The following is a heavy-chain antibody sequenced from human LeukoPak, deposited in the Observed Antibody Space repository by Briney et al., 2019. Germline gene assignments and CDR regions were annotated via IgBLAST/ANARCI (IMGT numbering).Heavy chain of an antibody. J-gene: IGHJ3*02. CDR2: ISSNGGST. D-gene: IGHD3-22*01. Sequence: GGSLRLSCAASGFTFSSYAMHWVRQAPGKGLEYVSAISSNGGSTYYANSVKGRFTISRDNSKNTLYLQMGSLRAEDMAVYYCARAGLTYYYDSSVVSGAFDIWGQGTMVTVSS. CDR1: GFTFSSYA. V-gene: IGHV3-64*01. CDR3: ARAGLTYYYDSSVVSGAFDI.